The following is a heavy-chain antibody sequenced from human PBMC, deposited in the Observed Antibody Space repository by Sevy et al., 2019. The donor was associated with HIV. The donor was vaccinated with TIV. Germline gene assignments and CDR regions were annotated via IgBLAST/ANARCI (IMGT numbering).Heavy chain of an antibody. CDR1: GFTFSSYA. V-gene: IGHV3-30-3*01. CDR2: ISYDGSNK. Sequence: GGSLRLSCAASGFTFSSYAMHWVRQAPGKGLEWVAVISYDGSNKYYADSVKGRFTISRDNSKNTLYLQMNSLRAEDTAVYYCARDTLNYYYDSSGYYYGKANYFDYWGQGTLVTVSS. J-gene: IGHJ4*02. D-gene: IGHD3-22*01. CDR3: ARDTLNYYYDSSGYYYGKANYFDY.